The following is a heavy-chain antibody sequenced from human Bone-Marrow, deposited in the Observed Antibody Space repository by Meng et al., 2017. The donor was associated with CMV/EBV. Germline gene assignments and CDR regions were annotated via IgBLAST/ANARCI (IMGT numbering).Heavy chain of an antibody. CDR3: ARDDVWL. V-gene: IGHV3-7*01. CDR2: IKQDGSEK. Sequence: GESLKISCAASGLTFSSYWMSWVRQAPGKGLEWVANIKQDGSEKNYVDSVKGRFTISRDNAKNSLYLQMNSLRAEDTAVYYCARDDVWLWGQGTLVTVSS. CDR1: GLTFSSYW. D-gene: IGHD5-12*01. J-gene: IGHJ4*02.